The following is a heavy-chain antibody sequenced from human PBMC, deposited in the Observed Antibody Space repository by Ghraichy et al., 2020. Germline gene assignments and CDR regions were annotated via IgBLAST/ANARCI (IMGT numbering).Heavy chain of an antibody. D-gene: IGHD3-9*01. V-gene: IGHV4-30-4*08. Sequence: SETLPLICSVSGDSINSGDYYWTWIRQPPGKGLELIGYISYNGNTYSSPSLKSRVTISVDTSKNQFSLSLSFVTAADTAVYYCARGEADWNNWFDPWGQGTLVTVSS. CDR3: ARGEADWNNWFDP. J-gene: IGHJ5*02. CDR2: ISYNGNT. CDR1: GDSINSGDYY.